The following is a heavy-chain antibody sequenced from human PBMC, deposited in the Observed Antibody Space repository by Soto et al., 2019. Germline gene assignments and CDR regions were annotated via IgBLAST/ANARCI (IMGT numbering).Heavy chain of an antibody. D-gene: IGHD6-19*01. Sequence: QVQLVESGGGVVQPGRSLRLSCVPSGFSFRSYAMYWVRQAPGRGLEGVAVISFDGSSEDYADSVKGRFTISRDKFENVLYLQMSSLRAEDTAVYYCARSAYSTGWYYPFNVWGQGTMVTVSS. J-gene: IGHJ3*01. CDR1: GFSFRSYA. CDR2: ISFDGSSE. V-gene: IGHV3-30*14. CDR3: ARSAYSTGWYYPFNV.